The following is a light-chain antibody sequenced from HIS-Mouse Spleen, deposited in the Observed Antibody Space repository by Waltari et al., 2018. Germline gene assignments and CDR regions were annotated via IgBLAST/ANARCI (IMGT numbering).Light chain of an antibody. Sequence: SYELTQPPSVSVSPGQTVRITCSGDALPKKYAYWYQQKSGQAPVLVIYEDSKRPSGIPERFSGSSSGKMATLTISGAQVEDEADYYCYSTDSSGNHRVFGGGTKLTVL. CDR3: YSTDSSGNHRV. CDR2: EDS. CDR1: ALPKKY. J-gene: IGLJ2*01. V-gene: IGLV3-10*01.